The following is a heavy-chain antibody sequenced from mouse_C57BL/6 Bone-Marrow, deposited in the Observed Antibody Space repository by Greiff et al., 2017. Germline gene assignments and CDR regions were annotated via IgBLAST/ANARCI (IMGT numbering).Heavy chain of an antibody. V-gene: IGHV5-4*01. CDR2: ISDGGSYT. Sequence: DVKLVESGGGLVKPGGSLKLSCAASGFTFSSYAMSWVRQTPEQRLEWVATISDGGSYTYYPDNVKGRFTISRDNAKNTLYLHMSILKSEDTAFYYCARDEDYFSYWGQGTLVTVSA. D-gene: IGHD2-4*01. J-gene: IGHJ3*01. CDR1: GFTFSSYA. CDR3: ARDEDYFSY.